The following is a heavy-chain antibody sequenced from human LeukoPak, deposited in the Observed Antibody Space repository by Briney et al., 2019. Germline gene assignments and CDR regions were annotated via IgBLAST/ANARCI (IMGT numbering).Heavy chain of an antibody. D-gene: IGHD2-15*01. V-gene: IGHV4-39*01. CDR3: AREEASAADD. Sequence: SETLSLTRSVSGGSIISSSHYCAWIRPPPRTGLGWVGSIYYNGRTSYSPSLMSRASISVHTSKNQFSLKLGSVTAADTAVYFCAREEASAADDWGQGTLVTVSS. J-gene: IGHJ4*02. CDR2: IYYNGRT. CDR1: GGSIISSSHY.